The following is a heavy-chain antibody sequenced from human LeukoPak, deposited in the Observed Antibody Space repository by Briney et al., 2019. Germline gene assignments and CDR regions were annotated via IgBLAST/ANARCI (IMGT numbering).Heavy chain of an antibody. D-gene: IGHD3-10*01. CDR2: IYYSGST. Sequence: SETLSLTCTVSGGSITSYYWSWIRQPPGKGLEWIGYIYYSGSTNYNPSLKSRVTISVDTSKNQFSLRLSSVTAADTAVYYCARSYYYGSGSYYNPYWYFDLWGRGTLVTVSS. V-gene: IGHV4-59*01. J-gene: IGHJ2*01. CDR3: ARSYYYGSGSYYNPYWYFDL. CDR1: GGSITSYY.